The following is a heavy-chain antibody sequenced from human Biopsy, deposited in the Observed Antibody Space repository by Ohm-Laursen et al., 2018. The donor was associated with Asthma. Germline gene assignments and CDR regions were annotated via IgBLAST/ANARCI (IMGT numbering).Heavy chain of an antibody. CDR2: VYWTGST. Sequence: SDTLSLTCSGYGGSISSFYWSWIRQSPGKGLEWMGYVYWTGSTNYNPSLKSLITMSVDTSKNRMFLELTSVTAADTAIYYCVRAVRNEQWLAPFDYWGQGKPVTVSS. D-gene: IGHD6-19*01. CDR1: GGSISSFY. J-gene: IGHJ4*02. CDR3: VRAVRNEQWLAPFDY. V-gene: IGHV4-59*07.